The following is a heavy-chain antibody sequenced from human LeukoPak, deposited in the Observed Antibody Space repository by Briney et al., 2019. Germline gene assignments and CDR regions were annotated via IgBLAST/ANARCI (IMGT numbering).Heavy chain of an antibody. V-gene: IGHV1-46*01. CDR2: INPSGDST. CDR3: ARXXXXXXXXDYYYEGDAFDI. J-gene: IGHJ3*02. Sequence: ASVKVSCKASGDTFTSYYMHWVRQAPGQGLEWMGIINPSGDSTSSAQTFQGRVTMTRDMSTSTVYMALSLRTEDTAVYYCARXXXXXXXXDYYYEGDAFDIWGQGTMVTVSS. D-gene: IGHD3-22*01. CDR1: GDTFTSYY.